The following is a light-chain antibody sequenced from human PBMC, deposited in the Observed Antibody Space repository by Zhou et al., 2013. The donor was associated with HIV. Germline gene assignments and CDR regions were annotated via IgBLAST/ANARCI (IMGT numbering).Light chain of an antibody. CDR2: KAS. V-gene: IGKV1-5*03. CDR3: QQYSTNALS. J-gene: IGKJ4*01. Sequence: DIQMTQSPSSLSASVGDRVTISCRASQSIDSYVNWYQQRPGKAPNLLIFKASDLMTDVPSRFSGSGSGTEFTLTISSLQPDDFATYYCQQYSTNALSFGGGTKVEIK. CDR1: QSIDSY.